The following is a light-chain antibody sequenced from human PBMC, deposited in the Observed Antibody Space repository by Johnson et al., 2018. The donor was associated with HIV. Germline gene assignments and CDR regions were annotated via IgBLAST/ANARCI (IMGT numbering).Light chain of an antibody. Sequence: QSILTQPPSVSAAPGQKVTIFCSGSSSNIGNNYVSWYQQLPGTAPKLLIYENNQRPSGVPDRFSGSKSGTSASLAIRGLQSEDEADYYCAAWDDSLNGYVFGTETKVTVL. J-gene: IGLJ1*01. CDR1: SSNIGNNY. V-gene: IGLV1-51*02. CDR3: AAWDDSLNGYV. CDR2: ENN.